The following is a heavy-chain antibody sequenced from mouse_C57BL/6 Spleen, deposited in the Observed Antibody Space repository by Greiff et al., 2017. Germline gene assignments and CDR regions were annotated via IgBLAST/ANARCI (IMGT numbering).Heavy chain of an antibody. J-gene: IGHJ1*03. CDR1: GYAFSSYW. D-gene: IGHD2-4*01. V-gene: IGHV1-80*01. CDR3: ARGNYDYDHWYFDV. CDR2: IYPGDGDT. Sequence: QVQLKQSGAELVKPGASVKISCKASGYAFSSYWMNWVKQRPGKGLEWIGQIYPGDGDTNYNGKFKGKATLTADKSSSTAYMQLSSLTSEDSAVYFCARGNYDYDHWYFDVWGTGTTVTVSS.